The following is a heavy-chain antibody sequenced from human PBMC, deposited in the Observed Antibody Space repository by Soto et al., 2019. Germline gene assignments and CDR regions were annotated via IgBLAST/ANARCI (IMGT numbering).Heavy chain of an antibody. CDR3: ARLGGVTSSYYYYGMDV. Sequence: EVQLVESGGGLVQPGGSLRLSCAASGFTFRSYDMLWVRQVTGKGLEWVSRIDTAGDTYYSGSVKGRFTISRENAKNSLYLQMNSLRAGDTAVYYCARLGGVTSSYYYYGMDVWGQGTTVTVSS. CDR1: GFTFRSYD. D-gene: IGHD3-16*01. V-gene: IGHV3-13*01. J-gene: IGHJ6*02. CDR2: IDTAGDT.